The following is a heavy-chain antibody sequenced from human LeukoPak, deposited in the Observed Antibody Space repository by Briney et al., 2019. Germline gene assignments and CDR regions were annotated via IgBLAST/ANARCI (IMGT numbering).Heavy chain of an antibody. D-gene: IGHD3-16*01. Sequence: PGGSLRLSCAASGFTFSSYSMSWVRQAPGKGLEWVGFIRSKAYGGTTEYAASVKGRFIISREDSKGIAYLQMSSLKIEDTAVYYCARGPIYLWLYNGMDVWGQGTTVTVSS. CDR3: ARGPIYLWLYNGMDV. CDR1: GFTFSSYS. J-gene: IGHJ6*02. V-gene: IGHV3-49*04. CDR2: IRSKAYGGTT.